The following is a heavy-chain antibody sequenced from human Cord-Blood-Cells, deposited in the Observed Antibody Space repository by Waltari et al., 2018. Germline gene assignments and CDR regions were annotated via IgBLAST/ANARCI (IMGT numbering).Heavy chain of an antibody. D-gene: IGHD6-6*01. J-gene: IGHJ4*02. CDR3: ARHVRDVRYSSSYYCDY. CDR2: IYYRGGA. V-gene: IGHV4-39*01. Sequence: QLQLQESGPGLVTPSETLSLTCTVSGGSISSSSYYWGWISQPPGKGLEWIGSIYYRGGAYHSPSLKSRVTITVHTSKNQFSLKLCSVTAADTAVYYCARHVRDVRYSSSYYCDYWGQGTLVTVSS. CDR1: GGSISSSSYY.